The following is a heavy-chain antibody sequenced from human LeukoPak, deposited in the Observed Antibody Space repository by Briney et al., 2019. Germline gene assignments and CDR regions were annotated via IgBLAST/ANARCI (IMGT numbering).Heavy chain of an antibody. V-gene: IGHV4-34*01. CDR1: GGSFSGYY. J-gene: IGHJ4*02. CDR2: INHSGST. CDR3: ASFTTIFGVVAYFDY. Sequence: SETLSLTCAIYGGSFSGYYWSWIRQPPGKGLEWIGEINHSGSTNYNPSLKSRVTISVDTSKNQFSLKLSSVTAADTAVYYCASFTTIFGVVAYFDYWGQGTLVTVSS. D-gene: IGHD3-3*01.